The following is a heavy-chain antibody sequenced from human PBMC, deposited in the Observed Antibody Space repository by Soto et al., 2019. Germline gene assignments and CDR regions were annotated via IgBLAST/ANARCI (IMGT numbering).Heavy chain of an antibody. J-gene: IGHJ4*02. V-gene: IGHV3-11*01. CDR3: ARGGYSQLRFGEGRYYCDY. Sequence: QVQLVESGGGLVKPGGSLRLSCAASGFTFSDYYMSWFRQAPGKGLEWVSYISSSGSTIYYADSVKVRFTISRDNAKNSLYLQMNRRTAEDTAVYYCARGGYSQLRFGEGRYYCDYWGKGTLVTVSS. CDR1: GFTFSDYY. D-gene: IGHD3-10*01. CDR2: ISSSGSTI.